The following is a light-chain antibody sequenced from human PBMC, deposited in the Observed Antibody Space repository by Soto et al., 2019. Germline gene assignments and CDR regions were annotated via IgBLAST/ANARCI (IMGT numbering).Light chain of an antibody. Sequence: DIQMTQSPSSLSASVGDRVTITCRASQNINTYLNWYQQKPGKAPKLLIYAASALRSGVPSRFSGSGSGTDFTLTISSLQPEDCATDYCHLSHSTPLMFGQGTKVDIK. CDR1: QNINTY. J-gene: IGKJ1*01. CDR2: AAS. V-gene: IGKV1-39*01. CDR3: HLSHSTPLM.